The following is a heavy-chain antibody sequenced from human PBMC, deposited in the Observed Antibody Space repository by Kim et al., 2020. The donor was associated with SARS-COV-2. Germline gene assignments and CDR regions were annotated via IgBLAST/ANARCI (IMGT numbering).Heavy chain of an antibody. CDR3: ARDPQTYYYGSGTKLYYYGMEG. Sequence: SETLSLTCAVSGGSISSSNWWSWVRQPPGKGLEWIGEIYHSGSTNYNPSLKSRVTISVDKSKNQFSLKLSSVTAADTAVYYCARDPQTYYYGSGTKLYYYGMEGWGQGNTVTVSS. CDR2: IYHSGST. CDR1: GGSISSSNW. V-gene: IGHV4-4*02. D-gene: IGHD3-10*01. J-gene: IGHJ6*02.